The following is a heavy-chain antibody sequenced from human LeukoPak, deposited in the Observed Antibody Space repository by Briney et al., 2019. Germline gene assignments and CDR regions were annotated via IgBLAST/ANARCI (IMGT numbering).Heavy chain of an antibody. J-gene: IGHJ4*02. Sequence: GGSLRLSCAASGFTFSSYEMNWVRQAPGQGLEWVGRTKSKTDGETKDYSAPVKGRFSISRDDSKNMLYLEMNSLKTEDTAVYYCTTDPGDYPDYWGQGTLVTVSS. CDR2: TKSKTDGETK. CDR1: GFTFSSYE. D-gene: IGHD4-17*01. V-gene: IGHV3-15*01. CDR3: TTDPGDYPDY.